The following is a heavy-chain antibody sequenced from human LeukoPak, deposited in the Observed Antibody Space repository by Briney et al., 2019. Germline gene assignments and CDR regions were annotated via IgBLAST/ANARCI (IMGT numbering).Heavy chain of an antibody. Sequence: GGTLRLSCEVSGYTLDNYWMSWVRQAPGKGPEEVANINQDGSEKNYLDSVKGRFTISRDNAKNSVYLQMNSLRVEDTAVYVCTRDGSGWSDSWGQGTLVTVSS. J-gene: IGHJ5*01. CDR1: GYTLDNYW. V-gene: IGHV3-7*01. D-gene: IGHD6-19*01. CDR2: INQDGSEK. CDR3: TRDGSGWSDS.